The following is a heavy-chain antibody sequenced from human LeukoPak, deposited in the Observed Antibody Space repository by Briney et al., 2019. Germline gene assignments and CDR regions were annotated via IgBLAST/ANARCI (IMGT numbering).Heavy chain of an antibody. CDR1: GFTFDDYA. CDR3: AKGYYGDYVYHFDY. V-gene: IGHV3-9*01. CDR2: ISWNSGSI. Sequence: PGRSLRLSCAASGFTFDDYAMHWVRQAPGKGLEWVSGISWNSGSIGYADSVKGRFTISRDNAKNSLYLQMNSLRAEDTALYYCAKGYYGDYVYHFDYWGQGTLVTVSS. D-gene: IGHD4-17*01. J-gene: IGHJ4*02.